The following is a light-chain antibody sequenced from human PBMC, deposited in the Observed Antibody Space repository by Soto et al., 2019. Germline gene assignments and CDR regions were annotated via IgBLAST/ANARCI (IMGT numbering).Light chain of an antibody. J-gene: IGKJ2*01. CDR2: KTS. V-gene: IGKV2-24*01. Sequence: DIVMTQTPLSLPVSLGQPASISCRSSQSLVHSAGTTSLSWLQQRPDQPPRLLIYKTSNRFSGVPDRFSGSGAGTDCTLKISRVEAEDVGVYYCMQATQIPPTLGQGTKLEIK. CDR3: MQATQIPPT. CDR1: QSLVHSAGTTS.